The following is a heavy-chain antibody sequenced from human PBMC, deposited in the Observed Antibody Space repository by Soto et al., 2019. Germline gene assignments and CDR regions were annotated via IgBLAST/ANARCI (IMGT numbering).Heavy chain of an antibody. CDR2: INHSGST. CDR3: ARRKETTIFGVVPPLNYGMDV. CDR1: GGSFSGYY. V-gene: IGHV4-34*01. Sequence: SETLSLTCAVYGGSFSGYYWSWIRQPPGKGLEWIGEINHSGSTNYNPSLKSRVTISVDTSKNQFSLKLSSVTAADTAVYYCARRKETTIFGVVPPLNYGMDVWGQGTTVTVSS. J-gene: IGHJ6*02. D-gene: IGHD3-3*01.